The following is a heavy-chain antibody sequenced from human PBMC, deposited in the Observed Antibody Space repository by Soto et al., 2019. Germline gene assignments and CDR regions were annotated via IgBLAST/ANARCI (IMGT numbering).Heavy chain of an antibody. CDR2: IDPSDSYT. V-gene: IGHV5-10-1*01. J-gene: IGHJ6*02. Sequence: GESLNISCKGSGYSSTSYWISWVRQMPGKGLEWMGRIDPSDSYTNYSPSFQGHVTISADKSISTAYLQWSSLKASDTAMYYCARGSSSSLDDYYYYGMDVWGQGTTVTGSS. CDR1: GYSSTSYW. D-gene: IGHD6-6*01. CDR3: ARGSSSSLDDYYYYGMDV.